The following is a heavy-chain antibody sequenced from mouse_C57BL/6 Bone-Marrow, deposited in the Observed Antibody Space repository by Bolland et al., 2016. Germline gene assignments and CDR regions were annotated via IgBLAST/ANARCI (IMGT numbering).Heavy chain of an antibody. Sequence: GTTSYNQKFKGKATLTVDQSSSTAYMQLNSLTSEDSAVYYCASFYYGKAFAYWGQGTLV. CDR2: GTT. V-gene: IGHV1-39*01. CDR3: ASFYYGKAFAY. J-gene: IGHJ3*01. D-gene: IGHD1-1*01.